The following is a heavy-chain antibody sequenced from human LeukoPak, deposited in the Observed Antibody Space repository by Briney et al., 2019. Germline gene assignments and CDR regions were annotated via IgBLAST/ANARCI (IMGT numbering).Heavy chain of an antibody. CDR3: ARDGYVGYCSSTSCTSYFDY. CDR2: INPNSGGT. Sequence: ASVKVSCKASGYTFTGYYMHWVRQAPGQGLEWMGWINPNSGGTNYAQKFQGRVTMTRDTSISTAYMELSRLRSDDTAVYYCARDGYVGYCSSTSCTSYFDYWGQGTLVTVSS. J-gene: IGHJ4*02. D-gene: IGHD2-2*01. CDR1: GYTFTGYY. V-gene: IGHV1-2*02.